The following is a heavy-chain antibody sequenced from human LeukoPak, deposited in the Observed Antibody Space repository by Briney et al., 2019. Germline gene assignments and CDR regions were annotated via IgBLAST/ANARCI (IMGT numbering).Heavy chain of an antibody. CDR2: IDPSGTAL. CDR3: ARAAYNWN. V-gene: IGHV3-11*01. Sequence: PGGSLRLSCAASGFTIRDYVMSWVRQAPGKGLEWVSYIDPSGTALYYAYSVKGRFTVSRDNGKNSLSLQLRSLRAEDTALYYCARAAYNWNWGQGTLVTVSS. D-gene: IGHD1-20*01. CDR1: GFTIRDYV. J-gene: IGHJ4*02.